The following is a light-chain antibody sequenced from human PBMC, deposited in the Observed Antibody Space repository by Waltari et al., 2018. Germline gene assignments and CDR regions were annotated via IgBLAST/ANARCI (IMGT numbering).Light chain of an antibody. CDR1: SSDIGAYDY. CDR3: SSYSSTSTFYV. CDR2: DVS. J-gene: IGLJ1*01. Sequence: QSALTQPASVSGSPGQSVTISCTGSSSDIGAYDYVSWYQQHPDKGPKLLVYDVSQRPSGVSNRFSGSKSGNTASLVISGLRAEDEADYYCSSYSSTSTFYVVGTGTTVTVL. V-gene: IGLV2-14*03.